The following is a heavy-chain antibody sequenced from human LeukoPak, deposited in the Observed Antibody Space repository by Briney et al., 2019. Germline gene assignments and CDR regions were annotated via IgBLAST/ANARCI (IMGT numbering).Heavy chain of an antibody. V-gene: IGHV4-4*02. D-gene: IGHD3-3*01. CDR2: IYHSGST. CDR1: GGSISSSNW. J-gene: IGHJ6*03. Sequence: SETLSLTCAVSGGSISSSNWWSWVRQPPGKGLEWIGEIYHSGSTNYNPSLKSRVTISVDKSKNQFSLKLSSVTAADTAVYYCARGRRKINITIFGVVIKGKYYYYYMDVWGKGTTVTVSS. CDR3: ARGRRKINITIFGVVIKGKYYYYYMDV.